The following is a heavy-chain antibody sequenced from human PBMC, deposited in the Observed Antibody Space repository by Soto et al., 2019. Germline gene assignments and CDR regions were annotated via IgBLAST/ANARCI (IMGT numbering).Heavy chain of an antibody. V-gene: IGHV1-24*01. CDR2: FDPEDGET. CDR1: GYTLTELS. CDR3: ATGGLAARPSGSWFDP. J-gene: IGHJ5*02. Sequence: ASVKVSCKVSGYTLTELSMHWVRQAPGKGLEWMGGFDPEDGETIYAQKFQGRVTMTEDTSTDTAYMELSSLRSEDTAVYYCATGGLAARPSGSWFDPWGQGTLVTVSS. D-gene: IGHD6-6*01.